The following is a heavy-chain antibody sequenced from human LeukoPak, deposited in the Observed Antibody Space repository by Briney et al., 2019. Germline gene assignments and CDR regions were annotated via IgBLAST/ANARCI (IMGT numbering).Heavy chain of an antibody. Sequence: PGGSLRLSGAASGFTFSDYYMSWIRQAPGKGLEWVSYISSSGSTIYYADSVKGRFTISRDNAKNSLYLQMNSLRAEDTAVYYCARPRYFDWLLSAFDIWGQGTMVTVSS. CDR1: GFTFSDYY. CDR3: ARPRYFDWLLSAFDI. CDR2: ISSSGSTI. V-gene: IGHV3-11*04. D-gene: IGHD3-9*01. J-gene: IGHJ3*02.